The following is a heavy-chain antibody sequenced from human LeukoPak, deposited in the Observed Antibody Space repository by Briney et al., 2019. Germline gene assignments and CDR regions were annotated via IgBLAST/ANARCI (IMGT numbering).Heavy chain of an antibody. CDR2: ISSSCSTI. J-gene: IGHJ6*03. D-gene: IGHD1-26*01. CDR1: GFTFSSYE. V-gene: IGHV3-48*03. CDR3: ARGVVGAFYYYYMDV. Sequence: GGSLRLSCAASGFTFSSYEMNWVRQAPGKGLEWVSYISSSCSTIYYADSVKGRFTIYRDNAKNSLYLQINSLRAKDTAVYYCARGVVGAFYYYYMDVWGKGTTVTISS.